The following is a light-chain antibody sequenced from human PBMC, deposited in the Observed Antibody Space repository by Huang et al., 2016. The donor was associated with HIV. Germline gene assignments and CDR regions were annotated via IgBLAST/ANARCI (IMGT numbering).Light chain of an antibody. V-gene: IGKV3-15*01. Sequence: EIVMTQSPVTLSVSPGERASLSCRAGQRISNSLAWYQQKPGQAPRLLIYGASTRATGVPARFSGSGSATEFTLTINTLQSEDFAVYFCQQYNSWPLTFGPGTKVAIK. CDR1: QRISNS. J-gene: IGKJ3*01. CDR2: GAS. CDR3: QQYNSWPLT.